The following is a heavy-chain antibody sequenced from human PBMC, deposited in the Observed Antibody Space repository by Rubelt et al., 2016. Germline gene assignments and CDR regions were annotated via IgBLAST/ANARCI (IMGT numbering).Heavy chain of an antibody. CDR1: GDSVSSNSAA. V-gene: IGHV6-1*01. CDR3: ARHIYGDGDH. J-gene: IGHJ4*02. CDR2: KYYRSKWYN. D-gene: IGHD4-17*01. Sequence: QVQLQQSGPGLVKPSQTLSLTCAISGDSVSSNSAAWNWIRQSPSRGLEWLGRKYYRSKWYNDYAVSGKSRITINPDTSKNQFSLKLSSVTAADTAVYYCARHIYGDGDHLGQGTLVTVSS.